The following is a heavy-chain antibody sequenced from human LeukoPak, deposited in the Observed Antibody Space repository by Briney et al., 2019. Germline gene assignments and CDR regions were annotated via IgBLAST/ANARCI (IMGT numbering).Heavy chain of an antibody. Sequence: GGSLRLSCAASGFTVSSNYMSWVRQAPGKGLEWVSVIFSGGSMFYADSVKGRFTISRDNSKNTLYLQMNSLRAEDTAVYYCAKDYGGYWGQGTLVTVSS. CDR1: GFTVSSNY. J-gene: IGHJ4*02. V-gene: IGHV3-66*02. CDR2: IFSGGSM. D-gene: IGHD3-16*01. CDR3: AKDYGGY.